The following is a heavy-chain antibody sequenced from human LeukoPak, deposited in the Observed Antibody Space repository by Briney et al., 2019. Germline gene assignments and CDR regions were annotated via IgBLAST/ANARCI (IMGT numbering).Heavy chain of an antibody. Sequence: PGGSLRLSCAASGFTFSSYWMSWVRQAPGKGLEWVANIKQDGSEKYYVDSVKGRFTISRDNAKNSLYLQMNSLRAEDTAVYYCARDLDSPRNIVALDYWGQGTLVTVSS. CDR3: ARDLDSPRNIVALDY. CDR1: GFTFSSYW. V-gene: IGHV3-7*01. J-gene: IGHJ4*02. D-gene: IGHD5-12*01. CDR2: IKQDGSEK.